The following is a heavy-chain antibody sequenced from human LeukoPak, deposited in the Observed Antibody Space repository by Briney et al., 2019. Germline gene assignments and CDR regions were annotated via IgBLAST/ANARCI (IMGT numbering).Heavy chain of an antibody. D-gene: IGHD3-10*01. CDR3: ASIRSYYYYMDV. CDR2: IIPIFGTA. J-gene: IGHJ6*03. Sequence: SVKVSCKASAGTFSSYAISWVRQAPGQGLEWMGGIIPIFGTANYAQKFQGRVTITTDESTSTAYMELSSLRSEDTAVYYCASIRSYYYYMDVWGKGTTVTVSS. V-gene: IGHV1-69*05. CDR1: AGTFSSYA.